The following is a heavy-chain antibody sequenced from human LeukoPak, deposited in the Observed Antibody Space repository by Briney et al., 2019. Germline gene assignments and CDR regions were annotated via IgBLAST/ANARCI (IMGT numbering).Heavy chain of an antibody. J-gene: IGHJ6*02. D-gene: IGHD2-15*01. CDR1: GYSFSVYY. V-gene: IGHV1-2*02. CDR3: VRDCSSGSCYYNGMDV. Sequence: GASVKVSCKASGYSFSVYYIHWVRQAPGQGLEWMGRISSSGTKYAQKFQGRVTMTGDTSTSTAYMELSRLTSDDAAVYYCVRDCSSGSCYYNGMDVWGQGTTVTVSS. CDR2: ISSSGT.